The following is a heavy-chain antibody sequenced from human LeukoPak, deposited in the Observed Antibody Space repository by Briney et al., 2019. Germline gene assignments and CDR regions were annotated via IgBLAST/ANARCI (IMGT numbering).Heavy chain of an antibody. V-gene: IGHV4-34*01. CDR2: INHSGST. J-gene: IGHJ5*02. CDR3: ASGGHNLNWFDP. CDR1: GGSFSGYY. Sequence: SETLSLTCAVYGGSFSGYYWSWIRQPPGKGLEWIGEINHSGSTNYNPSLKSRVTISVDTSKNQFSLKLSSATAADTAVYYCASGGHNLNWFDPWGQGTLVTVSS. D-gene: IGHD1-1*01.